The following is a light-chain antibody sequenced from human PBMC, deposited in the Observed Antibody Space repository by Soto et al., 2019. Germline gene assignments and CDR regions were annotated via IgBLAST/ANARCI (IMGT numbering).Light chain of an antibody. V-gene: IGKV1-8*01. Sequence: RMNLSPSAVSASTGDRVTITCRASQGISSYLAWYQQKPGKAPKLLIYAASTLQSGVPSRFSGSGSGTDFALTITSLQAEDFATYYCQHFKIFPITSCQ. J-gene: IGKJ5*01. CDR3: QHFKIFPIT. CDR2: AAS. CDR1: QGISSY.